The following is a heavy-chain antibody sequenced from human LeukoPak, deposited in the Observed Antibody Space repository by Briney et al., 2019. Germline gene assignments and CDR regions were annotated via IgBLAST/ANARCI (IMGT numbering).Heavy chain of an antibody. J-gene: IGHJ4*02. D-gene: IGHD5-24*01. CDR3: ASLAGGDGSNLGAYFVY. CDR1: GGSISSYY. V-gene: IGHV4-59*01. Sequence: SETLSLTCTVSGGSISSYYWSWIRQPPGKGLEWIGYIYYSGSTNYNPSLKSRVTISVDTSKNQFPLKLSSVTAADTAVYYCASLAGGDGSNLGAYFVYWGQGTLVTVSS. CDR2: IYYSGST.